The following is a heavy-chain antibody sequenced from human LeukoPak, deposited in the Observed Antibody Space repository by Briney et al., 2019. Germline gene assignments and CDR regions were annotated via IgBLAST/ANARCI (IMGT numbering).Heavy chain of an antibody. Sequence: GGSLRLSCAASGFTFRSFAMSWVRQAPGKGLEWVSAITSDGGTTYYADSVKGRFTISRDNSKNTLYLQMNSLRAEDTAVYYCAKVGVTLYYFDYWGQGTLVTVSS. CDR1: GFTFRSFA. J-gene: IGHJ4*02. V-gene: IGHV3-23*01. CDR3: AKVGVTLYYFDY. D-gene: IGHD3-22*01. CDR2: ITSDGGTT.